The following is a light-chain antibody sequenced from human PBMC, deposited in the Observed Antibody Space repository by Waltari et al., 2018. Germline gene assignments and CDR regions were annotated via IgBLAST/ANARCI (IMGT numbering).Light chain of an antibody. CDR3: QQYNYWPT. V-gene: IGKV3-15*01. J-gene: IGKJ4*01. CDR2: VAS. Sequence: ELVMTQSPATLSLSPGERATLSCKASQNVSFNLAWHQKKPAQAPRLLIYVASTRATGIPATFSASGSGTDFTLTISSLRSEDFAVYFCQQYNYWPTFGGGTKIEIK. CDR1: QNVSFN.